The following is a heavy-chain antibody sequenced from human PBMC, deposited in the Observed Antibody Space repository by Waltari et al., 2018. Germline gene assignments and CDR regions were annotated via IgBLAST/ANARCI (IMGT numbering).Heavy chain of an antibody. Sequence: QVQLQQWGAGLLKPSETLSLTCAVYGGSFSGYYWRWISQPPGKGLEWIGEINHSGSTNYNPSLKSRVTISVDTSKNQFSLKLSSVTAADTAVYYCARVEGQQLEPFQHWGQGTLVTVSS. CDR3: ARVEGQQLEPFQH. D-gene: IGHD6-13*01. V-gene: IGHV4-34*01. CDR2: INHSGST. CDR1: GGSFSGYY. J-gene: IGHJ1*01.